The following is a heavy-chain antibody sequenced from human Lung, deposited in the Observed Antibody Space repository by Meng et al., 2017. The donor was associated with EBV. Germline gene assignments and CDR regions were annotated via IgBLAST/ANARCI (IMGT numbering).Heavy chain of an antibody. CDR1: GFTFNTYA. CDR2: ISGDGGST. CDR3: AKLAFGSGSYNDH. J-gene: IGHJ4*02. D-gene: IGHD3-10*01. Sequence: EVLLLESGGGLVPSGGSLRLSCAASGFTFNTYAMSWVRQAPGKGLEWVSAISGDGGSTYYADSVKGRFTLSRDNSKNTVYLQMNSLRDDDTAVYYCAKLAFGSGSYNDHWGQGTLVTVSS. V-gene: IGHV3-23*01.